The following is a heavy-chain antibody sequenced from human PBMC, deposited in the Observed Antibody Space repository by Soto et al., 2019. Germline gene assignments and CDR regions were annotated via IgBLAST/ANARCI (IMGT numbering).Heavy chain of an antibody. V-gene: IGHV4-31*03. CDR2: IYYSGST. J-gene: IGHJ4*02. D-gene: IGHD4-17*01. CDR3: ASLTQTTYDYCGNYKYFDY. CDR1: GGSISSGGYY. Sequence: QVQLQESGPGLVKPSQTLSLTCTVSGGSISSGGYYWSWIRQHPGKGLEWIGYIYYSGSTYYNPSLKSRVTISVDTSMNPLSLTLSPVTAADTAVYYCASLTQTTYDYCGNYKYFDYWGQGTLVTVSS.